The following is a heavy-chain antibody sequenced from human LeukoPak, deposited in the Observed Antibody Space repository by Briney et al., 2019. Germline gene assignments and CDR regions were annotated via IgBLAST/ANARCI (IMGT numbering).Heavy chain of an antibody. V-gene: IGHV3-7*01. J-gene: IGHJ4*02. Sequence: GGSLRLSCAASGFTVSSNYMSWVRQAPGKGLQWVANINPDGSEKYYVDSVKGRFTISRDNAKNSLYLQMNSLRAEDTAVYYCARTYAYDATGDRGHWGQGTLVTVSS. CDR1: GFTVSSNY. CDR3: ARTYAYDATGDRGH. D-gene: IGHD3-16*01. CDR2: INPDGSEK.